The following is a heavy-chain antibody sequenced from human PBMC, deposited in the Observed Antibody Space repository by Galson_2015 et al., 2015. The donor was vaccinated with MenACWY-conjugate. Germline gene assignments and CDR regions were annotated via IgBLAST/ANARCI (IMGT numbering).Heavy chain of an antibody. V-gene: IGHV3-74*01. CDR1: GFSFSSYW. Sequence: SLRLSCAAFGFSFSSYWMHWVRQLPGKGPVWVSRINSDGSSTSYADSVKGRFTISRDNAKNTLYLQMSSLRAEDTAVYYCARKGPNGRPPDGFDIWGQGTMVTVSS. D-gene: IGHD2-8*01. CDR2: INSDGSST. J-gene: IGHJ3*02. CDR3: ARKGPNGRPPDGFDI.